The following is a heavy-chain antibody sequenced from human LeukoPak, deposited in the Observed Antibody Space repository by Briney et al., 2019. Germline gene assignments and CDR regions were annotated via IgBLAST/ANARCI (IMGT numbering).Heavy chain of an antibody. D-gene: IGHD5-18*01. CDR3: AREFGSQVDTAMVMSFDY. CDR1: GYTFTSYD. J-gene: IGHJ4*02. Sequence: GASVKVSCKASGYTFTSYDINWVRQATGQGLEWMGWMNPNSGNTGYAQKFQGRVTMTRNTSISTAYMELSSLRSEDTAVYYCAREFGSQVDTAMVMSFDYWGQGTLVTVSS. V-gene: IGHV1-8*01. CDR2: MNPNSGNT.